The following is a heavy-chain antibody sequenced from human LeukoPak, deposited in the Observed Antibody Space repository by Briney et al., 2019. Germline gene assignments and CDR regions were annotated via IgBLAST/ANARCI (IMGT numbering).Heavy chain of an antibody. Sequence: PSETLSLTCSVSGGSMRRSNDYWGWVRQPPGKGLEWIGEINHSGSTNYNPSLKSRVTISVDTSKNQFSLKLSSVTAADTAVYYCASGYCSSTSCRRPLYYYYYMDVWGKGTTVTVSS. CDR1: GGSMRRSNDY. D-gene: IGHD2-2*01. CDR2: INHSGST. CDR3: ASGYCSSTSCRRPLYYYYYMDV. J-gene: IGHJ6*03. V-gene: IGHV4-39*07.